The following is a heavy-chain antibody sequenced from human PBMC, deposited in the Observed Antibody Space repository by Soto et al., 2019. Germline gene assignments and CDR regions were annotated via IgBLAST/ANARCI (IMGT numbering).Heavy chain of an antibody. J-gene: IGHJ6*02. CDR2: IYYSGST. Sequence: QLQLQESGPGLVKPSETLSLTCTVSGGSISSSSYYWGWIRQPPGKGLEWIGSIYYSGSTYYNPSLKSRVTISVDTSKNQFSLKLSSVTAADTAVYYCARRKVTNHYYYGMDVWGQGTTVTVSS. CDR1: GGSISSSSYY. D-gene: IGHD4-17*01. V-gene: IGHV4-39*01. CDR3: ARRKVTNHYYYGMDV.